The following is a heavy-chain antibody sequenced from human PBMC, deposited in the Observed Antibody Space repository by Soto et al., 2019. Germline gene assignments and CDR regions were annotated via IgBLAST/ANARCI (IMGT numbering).Heavy chain of an antibody. Sequence: PGESLKISCKGSGYSFTSYWISWVRQMPGKGLEWMGRIDPSDSYTGYSPSFQGHVTISADKSISTAYLQWSSLKASDTAMYYCARPGLPVAENYYYYYYGMDVWGQGTTVTVSS. V-gene: IGHV5-10-1*01. CDR3: ARPGLPVAENYYYYYYGMDV. CDR2: IDPSDSYT. CDR1: GYSFTSYW. D-gene: IGHD6-19*01. J-gene: IGHJ6*02.